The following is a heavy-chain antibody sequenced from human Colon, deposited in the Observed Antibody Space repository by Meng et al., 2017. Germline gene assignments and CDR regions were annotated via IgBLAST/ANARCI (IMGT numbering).Heavy chain of an antibody. CDR2: AST. CDR1: GGSVSSAGYQ. CDR3: ARDHMGSLDY. Sequence: QLELQGSGPGLVRPSETLSLICSVSGGSVSSAGYQWSWIRQPPGKGLEWIGYASTNYNPSLKSRVTISVDTSKNQFSLRLTSVTAADTAVYYCARDHMGSLDYWGQGILVTVSS. V-gene: IGHV4-61*08. D-gene: IGHD1-26*01. J-gene: IGHJ4*02.